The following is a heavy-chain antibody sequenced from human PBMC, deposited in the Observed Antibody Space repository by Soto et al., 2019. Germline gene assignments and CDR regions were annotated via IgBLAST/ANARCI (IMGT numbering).Heavy chain of an antibody. D-gene: IGHD1-26*01. CDR1: GFTFNNYA. J-gene: IGHJ4*01. CDR2: LDSSGAST. CDR3: ARRLLGATVTYFDY. V-gene: IGHV3-23*01. Sequence: EVQLLESGGGLVQAGGSLRLSCAPSGFTFNNYAMGWVRQAPGKGLEWVSSLDSSGASTYYADSVKGRFTMSRDKSKNTLYLQMNSLRVEDTAVYFCARRLLGATVTYFDYWGQGTLVTVSS.